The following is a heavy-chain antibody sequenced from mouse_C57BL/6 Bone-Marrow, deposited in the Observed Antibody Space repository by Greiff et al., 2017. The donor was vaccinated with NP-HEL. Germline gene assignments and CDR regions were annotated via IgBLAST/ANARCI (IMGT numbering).Heavy chain of an antibody. V-gene: IGHV1-50*01. J-gene: IGHJ2*01. D-gene: IGHD1-1*01. Sequence: QVQLQQPGAELVKPGASVKLSCKASGYTFTSYWMQWVKQRPGQGLEWIGEIDPSDSYPNYNQKFKGKATCTVDTSSSTAYIQLSSLTSEDSAVYYCVLLLRYSFAYWRHGTTLTVSS. CDR3: VLLLRYSFAY. CDR2: IDPSDSYP. CDR1: GYTFTSYW.